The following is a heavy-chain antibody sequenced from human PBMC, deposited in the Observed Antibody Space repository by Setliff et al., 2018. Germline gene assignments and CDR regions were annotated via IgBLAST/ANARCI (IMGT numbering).Heavy chain of an antibody. J-gene: IGHJ6*04. D-gene: IGHD3-10*01. V-gene: IGHV1-2*02. CDR1: GNRFTGHY. CDR3: ARGTDYHGSGSYWAKDV. Sequence: ASVKVSCKASGNRFTGHYIHWVRQAPGQGLEWMGWINPRTGVTNYARNFQGRVTMTRDTSITTVYMDLSRLKSDDTAVYYCARGTDYHGSGSYWAKDVWGKGTTVTVSS. CDR2: INPRTGVT.